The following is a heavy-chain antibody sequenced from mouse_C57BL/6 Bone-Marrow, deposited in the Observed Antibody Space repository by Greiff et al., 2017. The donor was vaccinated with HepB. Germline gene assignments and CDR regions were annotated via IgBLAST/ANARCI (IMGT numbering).Heavy chain of an antibody. CDR3: ARGAYYYGSSRYFDV. D-gene: IGHD1-1*01. CDR2: IRNKANGYTT. V-gene: IGHV7-3*01. CDR1: GFTFTDYY. Sequence: DVMLVESGGGLVQPGGSLSLSCAASGFTFTDYYMSWVRQPPGKALEWLGFIRNKANGYTTEYSASVKGRFTISRDNSQSILYLQMNALRAEDSATYYCARGAYYYGSSRYFDVWGTGTTVTVSS. J-gene: IGHJ1*03.